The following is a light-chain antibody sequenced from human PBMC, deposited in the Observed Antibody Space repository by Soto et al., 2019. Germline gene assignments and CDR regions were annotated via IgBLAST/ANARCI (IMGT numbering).Light chain of an antibody. J-gene: IGKJ4*01. CDR2: VAS. Sequence: DIQMTQSPSSVSASVGDRVTITCRANQDISTWLAWYQQKPGKAPKLLISVASTLQSGVPLRFSGSGSGTHLTLTISSLQPEDFATYYCQQASSLPLTFGGGTKVEIK. CDR3: QQASSLPLT. CDR1: QDISTW. V-gene: IGKV1-12*01.